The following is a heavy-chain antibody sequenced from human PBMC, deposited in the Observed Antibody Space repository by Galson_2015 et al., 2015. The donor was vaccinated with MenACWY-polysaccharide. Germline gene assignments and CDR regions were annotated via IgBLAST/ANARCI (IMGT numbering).Heavy chain of an antibody. J-gene: IGHJ4*02. CDR2: ITSTAGST. CDR1: GFTFSSFV. Sequence: SLRLSCAASGFTFSSFVMSWVRQAPGKGLEWVSAITSTAGSTYYVDSVKGRFTVSRDNSKNTLYLEMNTPRVEDTAVYYCAKCPSDTSGWYGAKSDYWGRGTLVTVSS. V-gene: IGHV3-23*05. CDR3: AKCPSDTSGWYGAKSDY. D-gene: IGHD6-19*01.